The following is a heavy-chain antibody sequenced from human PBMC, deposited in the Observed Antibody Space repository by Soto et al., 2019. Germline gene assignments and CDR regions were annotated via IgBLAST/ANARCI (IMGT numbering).Heavy chain of an antibody. J-gene: IGHJ6*02. CDR3: ARGIEGWYQGRYYYGMDV. CDR2: IYYSGST. V-gene: IGHV4-61*01. CDR1: GGSVSSGSYY. D-gene: IGHD6-19*01. Sequence: QVQLQESGPGLVKPSETLSLTCTVSGGSVSSGSYYWSWIRQPPGKGLEWIGYIYYSGSTNYNPSLKSRLTRSVATPKNQFSRKLSSVTAADTAVYYCARGIEGWYQGRYYYGMDVWGQGTTVTVSS.